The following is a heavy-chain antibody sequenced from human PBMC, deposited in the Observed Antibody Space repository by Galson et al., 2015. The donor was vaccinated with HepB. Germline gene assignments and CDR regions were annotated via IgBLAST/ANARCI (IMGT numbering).Heavy chain of an antibody. Sequence: SLRLSCAASGFTFDDYTMHWVRQAPGKGLEWVSLISWDGGSTYYADSVKGRFTISRDNSKNSLYLQMNSLRTEDTALYYCAKDIAGAIVGATTFDYWGQGTLVTVSS. CDR1: GFTFDDYT. CDR3: AKDIAGAIVGATTFDY. V-gene: IGHV3-43*01. CDR2: ISWDGGST. D-gene: IGHD1-26*01. J-gene: IGHJ4*02.